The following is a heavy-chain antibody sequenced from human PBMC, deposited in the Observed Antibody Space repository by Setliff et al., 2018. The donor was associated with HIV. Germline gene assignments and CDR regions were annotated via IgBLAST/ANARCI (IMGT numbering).Heavy chain of an antibody. CDR2: IDPNGGVQ. D-gene: IGHD1-1*01. CDR1: GFTFGTHW. J-gene: IGHJ4*02. CDR3: ARQLPPYFGSTDLDY. V-gene: IGHV3-7*03. Sequence: GSLRLSCAASGFTFGTHWMSWVRHSPEKGLEWVANIDPNGGVQYYADFVRGRFTISRDNAENSVSLRLRSLRAEDSAVYYCARQLPPYFGSTDLDYWGQGTLVTVSS.